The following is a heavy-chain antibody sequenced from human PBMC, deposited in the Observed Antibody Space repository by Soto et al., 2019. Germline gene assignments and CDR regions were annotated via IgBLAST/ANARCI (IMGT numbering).Heavy chain of an antibody. CDR1: GGSISSYY. V-gene: IGHV4-59*12. J-gene: IGHJ2*01. CDR2: IYKRRRT. D-gene: IGHD3-10*01. Sequence: VQLQELGPGLVKPSETLSLTCTVSGGSISSYYWSWVRQPPGKGLEWLGYIYKRRRTNYNPALKSRVTMTIDTTENKFSLKLSSVTAADTAVYYCARGNLITVVLATSWYFDLWGRGTLVTVSS. CDR3: ARGNLITVVLATSWYFDL.